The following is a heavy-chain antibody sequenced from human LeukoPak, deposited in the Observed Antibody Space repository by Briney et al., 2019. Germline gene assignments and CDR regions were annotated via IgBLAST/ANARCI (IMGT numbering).Heavy chain of an antibody. CDR3: AREYITMVRGVIERFDH. CDR2: INPSGGST. V-gene: IGHV1-46*01. Sequence: ASVKVSCKASGYTFTSYYMHWVRQAPGQGLEWMGRINPSGGSTSYAQKFQGRVTMTRDTSTSTVYMELSSLRSEDTAVYYCAREYITMVRGVIERFDHWGQGTLVTVSS. CDR1: GYTFTSYY. J-gene: IGHJ5*02. D-gene: IGHD3-10*01.